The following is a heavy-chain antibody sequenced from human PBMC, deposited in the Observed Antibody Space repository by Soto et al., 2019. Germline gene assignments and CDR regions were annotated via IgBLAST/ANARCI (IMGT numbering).Heavy chain of an antibody. D-gene: IGHD3-16*01. V-gene: IGHV2-5*01. CDR3: THSPWGAAPDY. Sequence: QITLEESGPTLVKPTQTLTLTCTFSGFSLSARGVGVGWIRQPPGKAPEWLALIYWNDDKRYTPSLKSRLTITKDTSKNQVALTMTNMDPVDTATYYCTHSPWGAAPDYWGQGTLVTVSS. CDR2: IYWNDDK. J-gene: IGHJ4*02. CDR1: GFSLSARGVG.